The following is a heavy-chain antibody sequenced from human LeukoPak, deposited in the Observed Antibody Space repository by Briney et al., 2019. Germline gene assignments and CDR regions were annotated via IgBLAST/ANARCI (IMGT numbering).Heavy chain of an antibody. CDR1: GFTFSSYW. Sequence: TGGALRDSREASGFTFSSYWMSWVGQAPGKGLGWVANIIYVGSGKYYVHVVKGRVTISRDNDKNPLYLQMNSLRAEDTAVYYCARMGIQLWSYFDYWGQGTLVTVSS. J-gene: IGHJ4*02. CDR3: ARMGIQLWSYFDY. CDR2: IIYVGSGK. V-gene: IGHV3-7*01. D-gene: IGHD5-18*01.